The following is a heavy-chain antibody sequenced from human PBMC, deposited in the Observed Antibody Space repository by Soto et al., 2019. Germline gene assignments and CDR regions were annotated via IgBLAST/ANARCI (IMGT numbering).Heavy chain of an antibody. D-gene: IGHD3-9*01. V-gene: IGHV3-30*03. CDR3: ARKGPEDWPLDY. CDR2: ISNDGSSK. CDR1: GFTFSSLG. Sequence: GGSLRLSCAASGFTFSSLGMHWVRQAPGKGLEWVAIISNDGSSKYYADSVKGRFTISRDNSKNTLDLQLNSLRTEDTAVYYCARKGPEDWPLDYWGQGTLVTVSS. J-gene: IGHJ4*02.